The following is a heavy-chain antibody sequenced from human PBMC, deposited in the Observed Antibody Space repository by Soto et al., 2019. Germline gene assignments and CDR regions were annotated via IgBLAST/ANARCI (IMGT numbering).Heavy chain of an antibody. Sequence: SGGSLRLSCAASGFTFSDYAMSWVRQAPGKGLEWVTTITGSSSNLYYTDPVKGRFAISRDNSRNILFLQMNSLTAEDTAVYYCAKGGAVYGLLTHDYWGQGTLVTVSS. CDR2: ITGSSSNL. CDR3: AKGGAVYGLLTHDY. D-gene: IGHD3-9*01. CDR1: GFTFSDYA. J-gene: IGHJ4*02. V-gene: IGHV3-23*01.